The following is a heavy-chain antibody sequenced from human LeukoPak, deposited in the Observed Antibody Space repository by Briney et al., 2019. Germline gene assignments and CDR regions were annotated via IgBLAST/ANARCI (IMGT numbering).Heavy chain of an antibody. CDR3: ARARDCSGGSCYFRY. CDR1: GFTFSSYS. Sequence: PGGSLRLSCAASGFTFSSYSMNWVRQAPGKGLEWVSSISSSSSYIYYADSVKGRFTISRDNAKNSLYLQMNSLRAEDTAVYCCARARDCSGGSCYFRYWGQGTLVTVSS. D-gene: IGHD2-15*01. V-gene: IGHV3-21*01. CDR2: ISSSSSYI. J-gene: IGHJ4*02.